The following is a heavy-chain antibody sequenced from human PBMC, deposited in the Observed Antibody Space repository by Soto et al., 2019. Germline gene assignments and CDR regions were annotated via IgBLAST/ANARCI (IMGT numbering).Heavy chain of an antibody. CDR3: AGSRSRRVLVDY. J-gene: IGHJ4*02. V-gene: IGHV4-59*13. CDR2: MFYSGGT. Sequence: SETLSLTCTVSGTSLRIYSWTWVRQPPGKGLEWIGDMFYSGGTNYNPSLKSRINMSLDTSKNQFSLRLSSVAAADTAVYFCAGSRSRRVLVDYWGQGVLVTVSS. CDR1: GTSLRIYS.